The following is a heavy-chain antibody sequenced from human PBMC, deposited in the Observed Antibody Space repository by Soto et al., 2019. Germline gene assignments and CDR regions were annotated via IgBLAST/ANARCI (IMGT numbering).Heavy chain of an antibody. Sequence: QVQLVQSGAEVKKPGSSVKVSCKASGGTFSSYAISWVRQAPGQGLEWMGGIIPIFGTADYAQTFQGRVKVTAYESTSTAYSELSTLRSEDTAMYYCASHTGSSPEGRYYFGMDVWGQGTTVSVSS. CDR2: IIPIFGTA. D-gene: IGHD1-26*01. V-gene: IGHV1-69*12. J-gene: IGHJ6*02. CDR1: GGTFSSYA. CDR3: ASHTGSSPEGRYYFGMDV.